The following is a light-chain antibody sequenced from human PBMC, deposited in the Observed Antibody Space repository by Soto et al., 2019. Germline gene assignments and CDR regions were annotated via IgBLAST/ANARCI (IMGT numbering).Light chain of an antibody. CDR3: ETWDSSLSAGV. J-gene: IGLJ3*02. V-gene: IGLV1-51*02. CDR2: ENN. Sequence: QSVLTQPPSVSAAPGQKVTISCSGSSSNIGNSYVSWYQQIPGTAPKLLIYENNKRPSGIPDRFSGSKSGTSATLGITGLQTGDEADYYCETWDSSLSAGVFGGGTKLTVL. CDR1: SSNIGNSY.